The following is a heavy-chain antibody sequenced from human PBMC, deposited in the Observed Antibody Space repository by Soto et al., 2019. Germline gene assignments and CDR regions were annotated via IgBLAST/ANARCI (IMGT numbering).Heavy chain of an antibody. J-gene: IGHJ4*02. V-gene: IGHV4-30-4*01. CDR2: INYSGST. D-gene: IGHD3-22*01. CDR1: GGSISSGDYY. Sequence: PSETLSLTCTVSGGSISSGDYYWSWIRQPPGKGLEWIGYINYSGSTYYNPSLKSRVTISVDTSKNQFSLKLSSVTAADTAVYYCARQTYYYDSSGYYGGRYFDYWGQGTLVTVSS. CDR3: ARQTYYYDSSGYYGGRYFDY.